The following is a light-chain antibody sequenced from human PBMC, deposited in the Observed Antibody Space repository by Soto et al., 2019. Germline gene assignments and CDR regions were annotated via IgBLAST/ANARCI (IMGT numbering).Light chain of an antibody. Sequence: DMVITQSPDSLAVSLGERATINCKSSQSVLSSSNNKNYLVWYQQKPGQPPKLLISWASTRESGVPDRFSGSGSGTDFALKISRVEAEDVGVYYCMQGTHWPITFGQGTRLEIK. CDR2: WAS. V-gene: IGKV4-1*01. J-gene: IGKJ5*01. CDR1: QSVLSSSNNKNY. CDR3: MQGTHWPIT.